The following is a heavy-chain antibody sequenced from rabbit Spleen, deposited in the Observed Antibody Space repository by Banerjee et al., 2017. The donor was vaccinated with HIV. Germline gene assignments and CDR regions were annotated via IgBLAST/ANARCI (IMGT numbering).Heavy chain of an antibody. J-gene: IGHJ6*01. Sequence: LEESGGDLVKPGASLTLTCTASEFSFSENVYMCWVRQAPGKGLEWIACIEGGGSAFSYFASWAKGRFTISKTSSTTVTLQMTSLTAADTATYFCARDSGSSFSSYGMDLWGQGTLVNVS. V-gene: IGHV1S40*01. D-gene: IGHD8-1*01. CDR1: EFSFSENVY. CDR2: IEGGGSAFS. CDR3: ARDSGSSFSSYGMDL.